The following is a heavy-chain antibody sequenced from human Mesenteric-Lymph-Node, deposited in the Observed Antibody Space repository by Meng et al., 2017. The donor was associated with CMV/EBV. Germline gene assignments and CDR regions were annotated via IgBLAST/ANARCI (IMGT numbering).Heavy chain of an antibody. CDR3: ARGGQWLINFDY. D-gene: IGHD6-19*01. CDR2: INHSGTT. CDR1: GGSFSGYF. V-gene: IGHV4-34*01. J-gene: IGHJ4*02. Sequence: SETLSLTCAVSGGSFSGYFWSWIRQPPGKGLEWIGEINHSGTTNYSPSLKSRVTISVDTSKNQFSLKLSSVTAADTAVYYCARGGQWLINFDYWDQGTLVTVSS.